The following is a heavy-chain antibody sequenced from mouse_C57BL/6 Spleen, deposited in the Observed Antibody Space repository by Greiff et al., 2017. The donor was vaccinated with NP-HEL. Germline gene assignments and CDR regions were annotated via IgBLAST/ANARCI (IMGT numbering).Heavy chain of an antibody. D-gene: IGHD1-1*01. CDR1: GFTFSDYG. J-gene: IGHJ2*01. CDR3: ARATPTYFDY. V-gene: IGHV5-17*01. CDR2: ISSGSSTI. Sequence: EVKVEESGGGLVKPGGSLKLSCAASGFTFSDYGMHWVRQAPEKGLEWVVYISSGSSTIYYADTVKGRFTISRDNAKNTLFLQMTSLRSKDTAMYYCARATPTYFDYWGQGTTLTVSS.